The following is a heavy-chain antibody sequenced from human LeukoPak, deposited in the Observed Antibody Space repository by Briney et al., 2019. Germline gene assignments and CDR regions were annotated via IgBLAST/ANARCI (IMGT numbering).Heavy chain of an antibody. CDR3: ASSLWEGGYPTFAFFEDY. J-gene: IGHJ4*02. D-gene: IGHD1-26*01. CDR2: IYYSGST. V-gene: IGHV4-39*07. Sequence: SETLSLTCTVSGGSISSSSYYWGWIRQPPGKGLEWIGSIYYSGSTYYNPSLKSRVTMSVDTSKNQFSLKLSSVTAADTAVYYCASSLWEGGYPTFAFFEDYWGQGTLVTVSS. CDR1: GGSISSSSYY.